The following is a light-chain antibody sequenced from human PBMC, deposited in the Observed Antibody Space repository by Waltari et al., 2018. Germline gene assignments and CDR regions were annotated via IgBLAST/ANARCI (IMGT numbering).Light chain of an antibody. CDR2: RNN. V-gene: IGLV1-47*01. CDR3: ASWDGSLGGVI. Sequence: QSVLSQPPSPSGTPGQRVTISCSGSNYNSGNNFVYWYHQLPGTAPKLLIYRNNQRPSGVPDRFSGSKSGTSASLAISGLRSEDEADYYCASWDGSLGGVIFGGGTKLTVL. J-gene: IGLJ2*01. CDR1: NYNSGNNF.